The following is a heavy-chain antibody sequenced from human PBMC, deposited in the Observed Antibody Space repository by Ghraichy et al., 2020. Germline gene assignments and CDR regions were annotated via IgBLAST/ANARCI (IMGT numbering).Heavy chain of an antibody. Sequence: ASVKVSCKASGYTFTSYAMHWVRQAPGQRLEWMGWINAGNGNTKYSQKFQGRVTITRDTSASTAYMELSSLRSEDTAVYYCAREDWNDVYYYYYGMDVWGQGTTVTVSS. D-gene: IGHD1-1*01. CDR3: AREDWNDVYYYYYGMDV. V-gene: IGHV1-3*01. CDR1: GYTFTSYA. CDR2: INAGNGNT. J-gene: IGHJ6*02.